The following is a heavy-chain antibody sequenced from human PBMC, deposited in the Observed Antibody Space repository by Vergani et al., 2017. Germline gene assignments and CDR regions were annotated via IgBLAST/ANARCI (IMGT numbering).Heavy chain of an antibody. CDR3: AKDADYSQL. V-gene: IGHV3-30*18. D-gene: IGHD1-1*01. CDR1: GFTFSSYG. J-gene: IGHJ4*02. Sequence: QVQLVESGGGVVQPGRSLRLSCAASGFTFSSYGMHWVRQAPGKGLEWVAVISYDESNKYYADSVKGRFTISRDNSKNSLYLQMNSLRAEDTAVYYCAKDADYSQLWGQGTLVTVAS. CDR2: ISYDESNK.